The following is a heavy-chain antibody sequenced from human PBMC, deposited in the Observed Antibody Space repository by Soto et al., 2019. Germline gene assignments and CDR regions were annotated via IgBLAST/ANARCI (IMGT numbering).Heavy chain of an antibody. V-gene: IGHV3-21*01. D-gene: IGHD3-10*01. Sequence: EVQLVESGGGLVKPGGSLRLSCISSGFTFRTYTMNWVRQAPGKGLEWVSGIRGFSPYTFYAGSVKGRFTISRDNAENSLYLQMNSLRAEDTAVYYCARDRGYDAHDYYYNAMDVWGQGTTVTVSS. J-gene: IGHJ6*02. CDR3: ARDRGYDAHDYYYNAMDV. CDR2: IRGFSPYT. CDR1: GFTFRTYT.